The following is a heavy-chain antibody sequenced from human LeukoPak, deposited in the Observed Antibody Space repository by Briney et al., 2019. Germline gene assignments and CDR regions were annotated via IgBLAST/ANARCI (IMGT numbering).Heavy chain of an antibody. CDR3: ARDRSTYYYGSGSSDAFDI. D-gene: IGHD3-10*01. Sequence: GSSVKVSCKASGGTFSSYAISWVRQAPGQGLEWMGGIIPIFGTANYAQKFQGRVTITTDESTSTAYMGLSSLRSEDTAVYYCARDRSTYYYGSGSSDAFDIWGQGTMVTVSS. V-gene: IGHV1-69*05. CDR1: GGTFSSYA. J-gene: IGHJ3*02. CDR2: IIPIFGTA.